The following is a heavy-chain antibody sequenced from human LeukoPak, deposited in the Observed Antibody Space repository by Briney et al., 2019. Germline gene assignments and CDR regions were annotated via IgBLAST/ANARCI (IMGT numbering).Heavy chain of an antibody. J-gene: IGHJ4*02. CDR1: GYTFTSYD. V-gene: IGHV1-18*01. CDR2: ISAYNGNT. Sequence: ASVKVSCKASGYTFTSYDINWVRQATGQGLEWMGWISAYNGNTNYAQKLQGRVTMTTDTSTSTAYMELRSLRSDDTAVYYCARYYGSGSYYTPGDYWGQGTLVTVSS. CDR3: ARYYGSGSYYTPGDY. D-gene: IGHD3-10*01.